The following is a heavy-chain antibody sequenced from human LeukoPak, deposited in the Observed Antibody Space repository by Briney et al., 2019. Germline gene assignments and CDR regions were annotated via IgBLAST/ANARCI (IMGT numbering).Heavy chain of an antibody. J-gene: IGHJ4*02. CDR2: ISRSSSYI. Sequence: GGSLRLSCAASGFTFSSYSMNWVRQAPGKGLEWVSSISRSSSYIYYADSVKGRFTISRDNAKNSLYLQMNSLRAEDTAVYYCAGSYSSSQNDYWGQGTLVTVSS. CDR1: GFTFSSYS. V-gene: IGHV3-21*01. CDR3: AGSYSSSQNDY. D-gene: IGHD6-6*01.